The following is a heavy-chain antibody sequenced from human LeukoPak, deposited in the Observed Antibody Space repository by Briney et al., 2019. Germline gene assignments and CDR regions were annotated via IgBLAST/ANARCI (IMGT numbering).Heavy chain of an antibody. Sequence: SETLSLTCTVSGESIGTYYWSWIRHPPGKRLEWIGYINFSATTNYNPSLKSRVTISVDTSKNQFALRLSSVTAADTAVYYCARHRPLCDIWSAQFYFDYWGQGTLVTVYS. CDR3: ARHRPLCDIWSAQFYFDY. CDR1: GESIGTYY. CDR2: INFSATT. D-gene: IGHD3-3*01. V-gene: IGHV4-59*08. J-gene: IGHJ4*02.